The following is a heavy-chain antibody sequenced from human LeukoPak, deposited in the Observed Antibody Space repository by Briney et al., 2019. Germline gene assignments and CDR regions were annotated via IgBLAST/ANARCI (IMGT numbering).Heavy chain of an antibody. D-gene: IGHD6-19*01. Sequence: GGSLRLSCAASGFTLSSYGMHWVRQAPGKGLEWVAVIWYDGSNKYYADSVKGRFTISRDNSKNTLYLQMNSLRAEDTAVYYCARGIAVAGTNWFDPWGQGPLVTVSS. V-gene: IGHV3-33*01. J-gene: IGHJ5*02. CDR1: GFTLSSYG. CDR3: ARGIAVAGTNWFDP. CDR2: IWYDGSNK.